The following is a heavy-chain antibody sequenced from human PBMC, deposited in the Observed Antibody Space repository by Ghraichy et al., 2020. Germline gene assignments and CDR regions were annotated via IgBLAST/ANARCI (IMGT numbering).Heavy chain of an antibody. CDR2: IRHNSDTI. V-gene: IGHV3-48*01. D-gene: IGHD6-19*01. CDR3: ARDHGGLVGAMSGPFDC. Sequence: GGFLRLSCAASGFTFSHYSMNWVRQAPGKGLEWVSFIRHNSDTIDYSDSVKSRFTISRDNAANSLYLQMDSLRAEDTAVYYCARDHGGLVGAMSGPFDCWGQGTLVTVSS. CDR1: GFTFSHYS. J-gene: IGHJ4*02.